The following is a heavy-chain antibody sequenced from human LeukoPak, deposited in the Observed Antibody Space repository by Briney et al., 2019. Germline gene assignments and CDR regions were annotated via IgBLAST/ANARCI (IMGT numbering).Heavy chain of an antibody. V-gene: IGHV4-30-4*01. Sequence: SHTLSLTCTVSGGSISRGDYYWGWIRQPPGKGLEWIGNIDDRGNTDYNPSLKSRVTISIDTSKNQFSLKLKSVTAADTAVYYCAREQQGYCSSSSCLFDFWGQGTMVTVSS. D-gene: IGHD2-15*01. J-gene: IGHJ3*01. CDR3: AREQQGYCSSSSCLFDF. CDR2: IDDRGNT. CDR1: GGSISRGDYY.